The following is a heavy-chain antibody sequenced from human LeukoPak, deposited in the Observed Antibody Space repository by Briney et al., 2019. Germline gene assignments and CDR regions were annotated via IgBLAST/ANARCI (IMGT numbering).Heavy chain of an antibody. D-gene: IGHD3-10*01. CDR2: IRHDGNEK. Sequence: PGGSLRLSCAASGFTFSNFGMHWIRQAPGKGLEWVAFIRHDGNEKYYGDSVKGRFTISRDNSKSTLYVQMNSLRAEDTAVYYCAKGTDASGTPYYYYYYYMDVWGKGTTVTISS. CDR3: AKGTDASGTPYYYYYYYMDV. V-gene: IGHV3-30*02. CDR1: GFTFSNFG. J-gene: IGHJ6*03.